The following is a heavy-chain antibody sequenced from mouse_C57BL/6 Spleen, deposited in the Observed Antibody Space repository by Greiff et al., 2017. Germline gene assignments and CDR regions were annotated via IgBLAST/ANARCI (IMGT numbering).Heavy chain of an antibody. Sequence: EVQLQQSGPELVKPGASVKISCKASGYSFTDYNMNWVKQSNGKSLEWIGVINPNYGTTSYNQKFKGKATLTVDQSSSTAYMPLNSLTSEDSAVYYGASGGSAQAPAMDYWGQGTSVTVSS. CDR1: GYSFTDYN. CDR2: INPNYGTT. CDR3: ASGGSAQAPAMDY. D-gene: IGHD3-2*02. V-gene: IGHV1-39*01. J-gene: IGHJ4*01.